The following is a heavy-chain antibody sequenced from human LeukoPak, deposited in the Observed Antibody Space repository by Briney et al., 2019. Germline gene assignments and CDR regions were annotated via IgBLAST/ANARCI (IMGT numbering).Heavy chain of an antibody. D-gene: IGHD2/OR15-2a*01. CDR2: ISSRSSYI. CDR1: GFTFSSYS. V-gene: IGHV3-21*01. Sequence: PGGSLRLSCAASGFTFSSYSMNWVRQAPGKGLEWVSSISSRSSYIYYADSVKGRFTISRDNAKNSLYLQMNSLRAEDTAVYYCARWATGGRRIFDYWGQGTLVTVSS. CDR3: ARWATGGRRIFDY. J-gene: IGHJ4*02.